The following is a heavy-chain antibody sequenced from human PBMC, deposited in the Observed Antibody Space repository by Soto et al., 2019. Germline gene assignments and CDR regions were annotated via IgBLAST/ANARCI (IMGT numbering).Heavy chain of an antibody. V-gene: IGHV1-8*01. CDR2: MTPSSGYT. CDR1: GYTFINYD. CDR3: ARNPYGTGLFDP. J-gene: IGHJ5*02. Sequence: QVQLVQSGAEVEKPGASVRVSCKASGYTFINYDINWVRQAPGQGLEWLGWMTPSSGYTGYAQKFQGRLTMTRDTSASTAYLGLSSLRSEDTAVYYCARNPYGTGLFDPWGQGTLVTVSS. D-gene: IGHD2-8*02.